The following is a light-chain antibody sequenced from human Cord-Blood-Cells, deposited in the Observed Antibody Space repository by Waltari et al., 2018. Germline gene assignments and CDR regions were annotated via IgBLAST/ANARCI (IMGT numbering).Light chain of an antibody. CDR1: QSISSY. CDR3: QQSYSTPWT. V-gene: IGKV1-39*01. Sequence: DIQMTTSTTSLSASVGDRFTITCRASQSISSYLNWYQQKPGKAPKLLIYAASSLQSGVPSRFSGSGSGTDFTLTISSLQPEDFATYYCQQSYSTPWTFGQGTKVEIK. CDR2: AAS. J-gene: IGKJ1*01.